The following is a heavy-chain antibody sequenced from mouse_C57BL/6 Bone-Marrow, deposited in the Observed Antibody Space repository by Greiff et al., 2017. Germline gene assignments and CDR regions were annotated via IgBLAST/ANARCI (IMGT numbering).Heavy chain of an antibody. CDR3: ARHTGGFPWFAY. Sequence: EVKLMESGGDLVKPGGSLKLSCAASGFTFSSYGMSWVRQTPDKRLEWVATISSGGSYTYYPDSVKGRFTISRDNAKNTLYLQMSSLKSEDTAMYYCARHTGGFPWFAYWGQGTLVTVSA. CDR2: ISSGGSYT. D-gene: IGHD3-1*01. J-gene: IGHJ3*01. CDR1: GFTFSSYG. V-gene: IGHV5-6*01.